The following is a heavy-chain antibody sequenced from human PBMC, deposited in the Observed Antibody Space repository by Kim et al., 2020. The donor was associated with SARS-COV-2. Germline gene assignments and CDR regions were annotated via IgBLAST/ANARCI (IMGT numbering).Heavy chain of an antibody. D-gene: IGHD3-22*01. CDR2: NNHGGGT. CDR1: GGSFSGYS. J-gene: IGHJ6*02. V-gene: IGHV4-34*01. Sequence: SETLSLTCAVYGGSFSGYSWTWIRQPPGKGLEWVGENNHGGGTNYNPSLMSRGTISVDMSKNQFSLKLTSVTAADTTVYYCARYYFDTRGFRGLDVWGQGTTVTVSS. CDR3: ARYYFDTRGFRGLDV.